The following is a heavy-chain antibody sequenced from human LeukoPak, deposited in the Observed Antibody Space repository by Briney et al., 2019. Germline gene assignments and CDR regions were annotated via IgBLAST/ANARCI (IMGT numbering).Heavy chain of an antibody. CDR2: IGGSGGST. Sequence: GGSLRLSCAASGFTFYTYAMSWVRQAPGKGLERVSAIGGSGGSTFYADSVMGRFTISRDNSENTLYLQMNSLRAEDTAVYFCAKDPEGFGELSQYGMDVWGQGTTVTVSS. CDR3: AKDPEGFGELSQYGMDV. J-gene: IGHJ6*02. D-gene: IGHD3-10*01. V-gene: IGHV3-23*01. CDR1: GFTFYTYA.